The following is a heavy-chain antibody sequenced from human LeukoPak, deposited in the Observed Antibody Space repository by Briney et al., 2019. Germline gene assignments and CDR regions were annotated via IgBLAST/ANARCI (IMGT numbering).Heavy chain of an antibody. CDR3: ARGAMATISPFDY. J-gene: IGHJ4*02. CDR1: GGSISSYY. D-gene: IGHD5-24*01. V-gene: IGHV4-59*01. CDR2: IYYSGST. Sequence: PSETLSLTCTVSGGSISSYYWSWIRQPPGKGLEWIGYIYYSGSTNYNPSLKSRVTISVDTSKNQFSLKLSSVTAADTAVYYCARGAMATISPFDYWGQGTLVTVSS.